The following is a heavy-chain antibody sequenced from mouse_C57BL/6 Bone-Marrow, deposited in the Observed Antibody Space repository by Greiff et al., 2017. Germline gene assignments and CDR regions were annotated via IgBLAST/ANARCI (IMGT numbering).Heavy chain of an antibody. V-gene: IGHV1-19*01. J-gene: IGHJ2*01. Sequence: VQLQQSGPVLVKPGASVKMSCKASGYTFTDYYMNWVKQSHGKSLEWIGVINPYNGGTSYNQKFKGKATLTVDKSSSTAYMELNSLTSEDSAVYYCARGGSSYCYFDYWGQGTTLTVSS. CDR3: ARGGSSYCYFDY. CDR2: INPYNGGT. D-gene: IGHD1-1*01. CDR1: GYTFTDYY.